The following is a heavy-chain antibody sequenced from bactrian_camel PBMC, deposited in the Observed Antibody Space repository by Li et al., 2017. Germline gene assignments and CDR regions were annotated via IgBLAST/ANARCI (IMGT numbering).Heavy chain of an antibody. V-gene: IGHV3S53*01. CDR2: IAALTVT. D-gene: IGHD2*01. J-gene: IGHJ4*01. CDR3: AAGRPSRGNYCKMFNDGIYND. CDR1: GLTYC. Sequence: QLVESGGGSVQAGRSLRLACRASGLTYCMAWFRQAPGKQREGVAYIAALTVTTYADSVKGRFTISKDKTRNATFLRMNSLKPEDIGIYYCAAGRPSRGNYCKMFNDGIYNDWGRGTQVTVS.